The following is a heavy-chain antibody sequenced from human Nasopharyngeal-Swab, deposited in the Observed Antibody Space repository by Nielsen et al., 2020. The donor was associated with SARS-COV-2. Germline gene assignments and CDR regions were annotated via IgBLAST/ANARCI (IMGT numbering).Heavy chain of an antibody. CDR1: GFTFSSYA. V-gene: IGHV3-23*01. J-gene: IGHJ3*02. CDR3: AKDILPGRYDRTYDAFDI. CDR2: ISGSGGST. D-gene: IGHD3-22*01. Sequence: GGSLRLSCAASGFTFSSYAMSWVRQAPGKGLEWVSAISGSGGSTYYADPVKGRFTISRDNSKNTLYLQMNSLRAEDTAVYYCAKDILPGRYDRTYDAFDIWGQGTMVTVSS.